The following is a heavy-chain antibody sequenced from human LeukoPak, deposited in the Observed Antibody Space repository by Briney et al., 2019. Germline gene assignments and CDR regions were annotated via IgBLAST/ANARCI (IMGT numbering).Heavy chain of an antibody. CDR2: IKSKTDGGTT. V-gene: IGHV3-15*01. J-gene: IGHJ4*02. Sequence: PGGSLRLSCAASGFTFSSYWMSWVRQAPGKGLEWVGRIKSKTDGGTTDYAAPVKGRFTISRDDSKNTLYLQMNSLKTEDTAVYYCTTDGGYSYGIVYWGQGTLVTVSS. CDR1: GFTFSSYW. D-gene: IGHD5-18*01. CDR3: TTDGGYSYGIVY.